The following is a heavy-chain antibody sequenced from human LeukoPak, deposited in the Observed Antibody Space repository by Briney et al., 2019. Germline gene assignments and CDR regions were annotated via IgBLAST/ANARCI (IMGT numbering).Heavy chain of an antibody. V-gene: IGHV1-69*04. J-gene: IGHJ6*02. CDR1: GGTFISYA. CDR2: IIPILGIA. CDR3: ARDRQYYYGSGSYKSAGAPDHYYYGMDV. D-gene: IGHD3-10*01. Sequence: GSSVKVSCKASGGTFISYAISWVRQAPGQGLEWMGRIIPILGIANYAQKFQGRVTITADKSTSTAYMELSSLRSEDTAVYYCARDRQYYYGSGSYKSAGAPDHYYYGMDVWGQGTTVTVSS.